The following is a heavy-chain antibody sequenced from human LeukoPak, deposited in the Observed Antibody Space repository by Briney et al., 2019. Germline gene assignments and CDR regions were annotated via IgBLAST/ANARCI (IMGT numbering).Heavy chain of an antibody. CDR3: AKGLYYVYDSSGYHSNWFDP. CDR2: VSGSGDNT. V-gene: IGHV3-23*01. D-gene: IGHD3-22*01. CDR1: GFTFSNFA. Sequence: PGGSLRLSCAASGFTFSNFAMSWVRQAPGKGLEWVSGVSGSGDNTYYADSAKGRFTISRDNSKNTMSLHMNSLRAEDTAIYYCAKGLYYVYDSSGYHSNWFDPWGQGTLVAVSP. J-gene: IGHJ5*02.